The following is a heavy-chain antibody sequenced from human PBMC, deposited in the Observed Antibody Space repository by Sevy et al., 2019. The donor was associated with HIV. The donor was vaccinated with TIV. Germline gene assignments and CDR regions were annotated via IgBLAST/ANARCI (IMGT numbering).Heavy chain of an antibody. CDR3: ARQYYYDTSGYYAGPMDV. J-gene: IGHJ6*02. Sequence: GGSLRPSCAVSGFTFSTYSMTWVRQAPGKGLEWVSSISGSSAYIHYADSLKGRFTISRDNAKNSVFLQMNSLRAEDTAVYYCARQYYYDTSGYYAGPMDVWGQGTTVTVSS. D-gene: IGHD3-22*01. CDR2: ISGSSAYI. CDR1: GFTFSTYS. V-gene: IGHV3-21*01.